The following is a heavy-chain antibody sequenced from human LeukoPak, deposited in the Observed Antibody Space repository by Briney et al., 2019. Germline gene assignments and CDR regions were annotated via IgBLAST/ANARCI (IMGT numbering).Heavy chain of an antibody. CDR1: GGSISSGGYY. Sequence: SETLSLTCTVSGGSISSGGYYWSWIRQHPGKGLEWIGNIYYSGSTNYNPSLKSRVTISVDTSKNQFSLKLSSVTAADTAIYYCARAVSGRFDYWGQGTLVTVSS. V-gene: IGHV4-31*03. CDR2: IYYSGST. D-gene: IGHD6-19*01. J-gene: IGHJ4*02. CDR3: ARAVSGRFDY.